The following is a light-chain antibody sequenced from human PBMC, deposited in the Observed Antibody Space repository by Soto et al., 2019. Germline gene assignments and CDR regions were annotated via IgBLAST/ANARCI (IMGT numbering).Light chain of an antibody. J-gene: IGLJ1*01. CDR2: EVS. CDR1: SNDVGGYNY. Sequence: QSVLTQPPSASGSPGQSVTISCTGTSNDVGGYNYVSWYQQHPGKAPKLMIYEVSKRPSGVPDRFSGSKSGNTASLTVSGLQAEDEADYYCSTYAGINIYVFGSGTRSPS. V-gene: IGLV2-8*01. CDR3: STYAGINIYV.